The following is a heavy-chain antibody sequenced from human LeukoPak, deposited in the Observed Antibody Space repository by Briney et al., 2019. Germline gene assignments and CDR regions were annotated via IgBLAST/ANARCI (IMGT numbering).Heavy chain of an antibody. CDR2: LYSDGAT. CDR3: ARDSYGGIDC. CDR1: GFTFSSYW. D-gene: IGHD4-23*01. J-gene: IGHJ4*02. Sequence: GGSLRLSCAASGFTFSSYWMHWVRQAPGKGLVWVSVLYSDGATYYTDSVKGRFTISRDNSKNTLYLQMNNLRGEDTAMYYCARDSYGGIDCWGQGTLVTVSS. V-gene: IGHV3-66*01.